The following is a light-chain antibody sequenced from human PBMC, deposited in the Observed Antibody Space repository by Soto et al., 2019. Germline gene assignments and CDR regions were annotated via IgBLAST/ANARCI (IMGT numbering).Light chain of an antibody. CDR3: QQYGTSLRT. Sequence: EIVLTQSPATLSLSPGESATLPCGASQSVSSNSLAWYQQKPGLAPRLLIYDASRRATGIPDRFSGSGSGTDFSLTISRLEPEDFAVYYCQQYGTSLRTFGQGTKVDIK. CDR2: DAS. V-gene: IGKV3D-20*01. J-gene: IGKJ1*01. CDR1: QSVSSNS.